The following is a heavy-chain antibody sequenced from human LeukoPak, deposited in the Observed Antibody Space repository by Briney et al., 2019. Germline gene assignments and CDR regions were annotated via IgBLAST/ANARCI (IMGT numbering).Heavy chain of an antibody. Sequence: PGGSLRLSCAASGFTFSSHWMNWVRRAPGKGLEWVAIINQDGGRIGYGDSVKGRFTISRDNAKNSLYLQMNSLRAEDTAVYYCARDPLYYYGSGEDWFAPWGQGTLVTVSS. D-gene: IGHD3-10*01. V-gene: IGHV3-7*03. CDR1: GFTFSSHW. CDR3: ARDPLYYYGSGEDWFAP. J-gene: IGHJ5*02. CDR2: INQDGGRI.